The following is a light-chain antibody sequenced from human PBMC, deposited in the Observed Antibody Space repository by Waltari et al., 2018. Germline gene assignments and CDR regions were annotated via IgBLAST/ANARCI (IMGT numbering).Light chain of an antibody. V-gene: IGKV1D-12*01. CDR3: QQADSFPLT. CDR2: AAS. J-gene: IGKJ4*01. CDR1: QDVSRW. Sequence: DIQLTQSPSSVSASVGDKVSITCRASQDVSRWLAWYQHKPGEPPKLLIFAASSLHSGVPSRFRCDGSGTDFTLTISDLQPDDFATYYCQQADSFPLTLGGGTKVEI.